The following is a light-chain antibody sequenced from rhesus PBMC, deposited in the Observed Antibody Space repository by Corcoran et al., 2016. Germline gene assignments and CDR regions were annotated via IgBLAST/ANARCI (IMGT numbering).Light chain of an antibody. J-gene: IGKJ4*01. V-gene: IGKV1-28*02. CDR2: AAT. CDR3: QQYKSYPLT. CDR1: QDISSF. Sequence: DIQMTQSPSSLSASVGDTVTITCRASQDISSFLDWFQQKPGKAPKHQIYAATTLQSGVPSRFSGSGSGTDFTLTISSLQPEDFATYYCQQYKSYPLTFGGGTKVEIK.